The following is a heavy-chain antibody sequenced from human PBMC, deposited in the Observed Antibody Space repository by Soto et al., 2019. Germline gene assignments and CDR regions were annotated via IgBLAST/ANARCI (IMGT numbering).Heavy chain of an antibody. CDR1: GGSISNGGYY. Sequence: SETLSLTCTVSGGSISNGGYYWSWIRQHPGKGLEWIGYIDYSGNTYYNPSLKSRLTISVDTSKNQFSLKLSSVTAADTAVYYCARDYSRSPGRKIYYYYGMDVWGQGTTVTVSS. V-gene: IGHV4-31*03. CDR2: IDYSGNT. CDR3: ARDYSRSPGRKIYYYYGMDV. J-gene: IGHJ6*02. D-gene: IGHD6-13*01.